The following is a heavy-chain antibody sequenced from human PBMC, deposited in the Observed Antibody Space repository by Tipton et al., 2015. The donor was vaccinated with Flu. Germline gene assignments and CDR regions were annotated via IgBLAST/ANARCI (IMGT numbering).Heavy chain of an antibody. J-gene: IGHJ3*01. CDR1: GGSISRYY. V-gene: IGHV4-4*07. CDR3: AIDLRGYRGYTDDDAFDV. Sequence: TLSLTCTVSGGSISRYYLRWSRQPAGKELEWIERIFTIGGTNYNPSLQSRVNMSVDTSKNQFSLKLSSVTAADTAVYYCAIDLRGYRGYTDDDAFDVWAQGIMVTASS. CDR2: IFTIGGT. D-gene: IGHD5-12*01.